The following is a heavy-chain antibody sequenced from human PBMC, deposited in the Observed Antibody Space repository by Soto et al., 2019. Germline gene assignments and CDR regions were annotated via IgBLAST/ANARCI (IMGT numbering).Heavy chain of an antibody. CDR2: IWYDGSNK. V-gene: IGHV3-33*08. J-gene: IGHJ6*02. D-gene: IGHD2-15*01. Sequence: QVQLVESGGGLVKPGGSLRLSCAASGFTFSDYYMSWIRQAPGKGLEWVAVIWYDGSNKYYADSVKGRFTISRDNSKNTLYLQMNSLRAEDTAVYYCAREYCSGGSCYGYGMDVWGQGTTVTVSS. CDR3: AREYCSGGSCYGYGMDV. CDR1: GFTFSDYY.